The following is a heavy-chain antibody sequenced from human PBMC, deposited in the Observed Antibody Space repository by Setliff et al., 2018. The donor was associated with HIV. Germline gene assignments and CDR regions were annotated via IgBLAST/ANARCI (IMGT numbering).Heavy chain of an antibody. CDR1: GGSISSSLYY. Sequence: SETLSLTCTVSGGSISSSLYYWGWIRQPPGKGLEWIGSIYYSGSTYYNPSLKSRITISVDTSKNQFSLKLSSVTAADTAVYYCARSFNGVPWTWGQGMLVTVS. V-gene: IGHV4-39*01. CDR2: IYYSGST. D-gene: IGHD2-8*01. CDR3: ARSFNGVPWT. J-gene: IGHJ5*02.